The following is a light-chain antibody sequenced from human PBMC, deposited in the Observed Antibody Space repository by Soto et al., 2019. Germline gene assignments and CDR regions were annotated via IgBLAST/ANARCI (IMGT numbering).Light chain of an antibody. CDR1: QSIGNW. CDR3: QQYNSS. V-gene: IGKV1-5*03. Sequence: DIQMTHSPSTLSASVGDIVTITCRASQSIGNWLAWYQQKPGKAPKLLIYKASSLESGVPSRFSGSGSGTEFTLTISSLQPDDFATYYCQQYNSSLGGGTKVDIK. J-gene: IGKJ4*01. CDR2: KAS.